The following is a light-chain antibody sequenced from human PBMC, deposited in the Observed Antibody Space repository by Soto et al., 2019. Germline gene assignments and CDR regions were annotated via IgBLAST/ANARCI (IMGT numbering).Light chain of an antibody. CDR1: QSVSIK. Sequence: AQFPESLCFPPGEGATVSWRPSQSVSIKLAWYQQKLGQAPRLLIYDTSTRATGIPARFSGSGSGTEFTLTISSLQSEDFAVYYCQQHNNWPPITFGQGTQLEIK. V-gene: IGKV3-15*01. CDR3: QQHNNWPPIT. J-gene: IGKJ5*01. CDR2: DTS.